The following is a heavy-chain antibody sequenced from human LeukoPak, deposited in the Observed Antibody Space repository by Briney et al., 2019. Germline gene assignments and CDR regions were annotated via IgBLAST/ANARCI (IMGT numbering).Heavy chain of an antibody. J-gene: IGHJ4*02. Sequence: GGSLRLSCAASGFTFSDYYMDWVRQAPGKGLEWVARTRNKANSYTTEYAASVKGRFTISRDDSRNSLYLQMNSLKTEDTAVYYCARGLRDSSGYYSFGYWGQGTLVTVSS. CDR2: TRNKANSYTT. V-gene: IGHV3-72*01. CDR1: GFTFSDYY. CDR3: ARGLRDSSGYYSFGY. D-gene: IGHD3-22*01.